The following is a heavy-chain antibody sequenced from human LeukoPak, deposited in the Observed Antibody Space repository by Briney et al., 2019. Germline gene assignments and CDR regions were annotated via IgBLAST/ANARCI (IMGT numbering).Heavy chain of an antibody. Sequence: PGGSLRLSCAASGFTVSSNYMSWVRQAPGKGLEWVSVIYSGGSTYYADSVKGRFTISRDNSKNTLYLQMNSLRVEDTAVYYCARGQYYDFWSGYEYNWFDPWGQGTLVTVSS. J-gene: IGHJ5*02. V-gene: IGHV3-66*02. CDR3: ARGQYYDFWSGYEYNWFDP. CDR1: GFTVSSNY. D-gene: IGHD3-3*01. CDR2: IYSGGST.